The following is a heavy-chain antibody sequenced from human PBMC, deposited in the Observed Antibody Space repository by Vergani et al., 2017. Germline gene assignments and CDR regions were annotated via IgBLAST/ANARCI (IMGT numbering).Heavy chain of an antibody. CDR1: GFTFTANG. CDR3: AGLQGTSVYYYCGFDY. D-gene: IGHD3-22*01. V-gene: IGHV3-23*01. CDR2: ISGENFRT. Sequence: EVQLLESGGGSAQPGESLRLSCVASGFTFTANGLNWVRQAPGKGLEWVSGISGENFRTHYADSVKGRFTISRDDSKNTLSLQMNSLTADDTAIYYCAGLQGTSVYYYCGFDYWGKGILVTVSS. J-gene: IGHJ4*02.